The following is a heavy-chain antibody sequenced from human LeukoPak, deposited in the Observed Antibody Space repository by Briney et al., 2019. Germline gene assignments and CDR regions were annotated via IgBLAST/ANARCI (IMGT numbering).Heavy chain of an antibody. J-gene: IGHJ6*03. Sequence: PSETLSLTCAVYGGSFSGYYWSWIRQPPGKGLEWIGEINHSGSTNYNPSLKSRVTISVDTSKNQFSLKLSSVTAADTAVYYCVREGGWELLDDYYMDVWGKGTTVTVSS. CDR1: GGSFSGYY. CDR2: INHSGST. V-gene: IGHV4-34*01. CDR3: VREGGWELLDDYYMDV. D-gene: IGHD1-26*01.